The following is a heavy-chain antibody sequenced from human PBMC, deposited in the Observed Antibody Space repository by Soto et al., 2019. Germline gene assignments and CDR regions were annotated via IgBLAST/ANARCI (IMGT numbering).Heavy chain of an antibody. CDR2: IWYDGSNK. J-gene: IGHJ6*02. Sequence: PGGSLRLSCAASGFTFSSYGMHWVRQAPGKGLEWVAVIWYDGSNKYYADSVKGRFTISRDNSKNTLYLQMNSLRAEDTAVYYCARDPSYYGSGSYPPRYYYYGMDVWGQGTTVTVS. CDR1: GFTFSSYG. D-gene: IGHD3-10*01. V-gene: IGHV3-33*01. CDR3: ARDPSYYGSGSYPPRYYYYGMDV.